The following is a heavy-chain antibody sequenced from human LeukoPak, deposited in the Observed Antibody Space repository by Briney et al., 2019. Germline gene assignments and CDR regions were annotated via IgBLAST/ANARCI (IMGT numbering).Heavy chain of an antibody. Sequence: GGSLRLSCAASGFTFNIYWMNWVRQAPGKGLEWVANINQDGSEKYYVDSVKGRFTISRDNAKNSLFLQMNSLRAEDTAVYYCARAMDVWGQGTTVTVSS. CDR1: GFTFNIYW. CDR3: ARAMDV. V-gene: IGHV3-7*03. J-gene: IGHJ6*02. CDR2: INQDGSEK.